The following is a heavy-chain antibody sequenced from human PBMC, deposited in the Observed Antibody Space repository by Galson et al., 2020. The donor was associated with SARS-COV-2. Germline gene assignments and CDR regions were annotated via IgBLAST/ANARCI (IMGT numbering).Heavy chain of an antibody. J-gene: IGHJ3*02. V-gene: IGHV3-21*01. CDR1: GFTFSSYT. CDR2: ISAGSGYI. Sequence: GGSLRLSCAASGFTFSSYTMNWVRHSPRKGLEWVSSISAGSGYIYYADSLKGRFTISRDNAKNSVYLQMDSLRAEDTAVYYCAKALIGVSSNDAFHIWGQGTTVTVSS. CDR3: AKALIGVSSNDAFHI. D-gene: IGHD3-16*01.